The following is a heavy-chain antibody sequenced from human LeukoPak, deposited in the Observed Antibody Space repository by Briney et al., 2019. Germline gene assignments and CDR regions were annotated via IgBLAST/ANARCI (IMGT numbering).Heavy chain of an antibody. CDR3: VKDEPGSSCYR. Sequence: GGSLRLSCAASGFTFSSYYMSWVRQAPGKGLELVSAINGGGVITHYADSVKGRFTISRDNSKNTLYLQMNSLRAEDTAVYYCVKDEPGSSCYRWGQGTLVTVSS. J-gene: IGHJ4*02. D-gene: IGHD3-22*01. CDR2: INGGGVIT. V-gene: IGHV3-23*01. CDR1: GFTFSSYY.